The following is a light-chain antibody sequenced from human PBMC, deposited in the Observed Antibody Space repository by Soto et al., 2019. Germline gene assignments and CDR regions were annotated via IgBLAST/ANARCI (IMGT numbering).Light chain of an antibody. CDR3: QHYNNWPIT. Sequence: VLTQYPATLCLSPWESATLTCRATRSVSSYLAWYQQKPGQAPRLLIYDASTRATGIPARFSGSGSGTEFTLTISSLQSEDFAVYYCQHYNNWPITFGQGTRLEIK. V-gene: IGKV3-15*01. J-gene: IGKJ5*01. CDR1: RSVSSY. CDR2: DAS.